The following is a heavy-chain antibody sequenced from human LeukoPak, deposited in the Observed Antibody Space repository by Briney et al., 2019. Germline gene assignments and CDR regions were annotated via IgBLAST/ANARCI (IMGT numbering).Heavy chain of an antibody. D-gene: IGHD4-17*01. V-gene: IGHV4-38-2*02. J-gene: IGHJ5*02. CDR1: GYSISSGYY. Sequence: SETLSLTCTVSGYSISSGYYWGWIRQPPGKGLEWIGSIYHSGGTYYNPSLKSRVTISVDTSRNQFSLKLNSVTAADTAVYYCATSPVTTWWFDPWGQGTLVTVSS. CDR2: IYHSGGT. CDR3: ATSPVTTWWFDP.